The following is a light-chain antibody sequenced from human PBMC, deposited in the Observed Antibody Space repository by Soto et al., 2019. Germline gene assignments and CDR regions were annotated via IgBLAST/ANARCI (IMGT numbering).Light chain of an antibody. V-gene: IGKV3-11*01. Sequence: EIVLTQSPATLSSSPGERATLSCRASQSIDTYLAWYQQKPGQAPRLLIYDASDRATGNPARFSGSGSGTAFTLTISGLEPEDFALYYCQQRYNWPLTFGGGTKVDIE. CDR1: QSIDTY. CDR2: DAS. J-gene: IGKJ4*01. CDR3: QQRYNWPLT.